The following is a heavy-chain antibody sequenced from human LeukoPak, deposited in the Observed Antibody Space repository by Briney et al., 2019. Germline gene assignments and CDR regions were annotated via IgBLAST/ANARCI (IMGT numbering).Heavy chain of an antibody. CDR2: ISGSGGST. J-gene: IGHJ4*02. CDR1: GFTFSSYA. Sequence: GGSLRLSWAASGFTFSSYAMSWVRQAPGKGLEWVSAISGSGGSTYYADSGKGRFTISRDNSKNTLYLQMNSLRAEDTAVYYCAKEIRSSSWSEPPYFDYWGQGTLVTVPS. CDR3: AKEIRSSSWSEPPYFDY. D-gene: IGHD6-13*01. V-gene: IGHV3-23*01.